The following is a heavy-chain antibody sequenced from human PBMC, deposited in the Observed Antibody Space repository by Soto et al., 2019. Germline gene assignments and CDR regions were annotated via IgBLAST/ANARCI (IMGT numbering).Heavy chain of an antibody. D-gene: IGHD5-12*01. CDR2: IYYSGST. V-gene: IGHV4-39*01. CDR3: ARRGGYSGYDSSYYYYGMDV. Sequence: SETLSLTCTVSGGSISSSSYYWGWIRQPPGKGLEWIGSIYYSGSTYYNPSLKSRVTISVDTSKNQFSLKLSSVTAADTAVYYCARRGGYSGYDSSYYYYGMDVWGQGTTVTVSS. J-gene: IGHJ6*02. CDR1: GGSISSSSYY.